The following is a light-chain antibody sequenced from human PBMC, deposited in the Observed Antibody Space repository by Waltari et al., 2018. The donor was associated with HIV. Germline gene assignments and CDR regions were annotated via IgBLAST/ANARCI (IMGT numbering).Light chain of an antibody. CDR2: EGT. Sequence: QSALPQPASVSGSPGQSFTLSCTASRSPAGRYNLFSWYQHHPCSPPKLIFYEGTKRPSGVSSRFSASKSGKTASLTISGLQPEDEAEYYCCSKAGSRTVFGPGTKVTVL. CDR3: CSKAGSRTV. CDR1: RSPAGRYNL. V-gene: IGLV2-23*01. J-gene: IGLJ1*01.